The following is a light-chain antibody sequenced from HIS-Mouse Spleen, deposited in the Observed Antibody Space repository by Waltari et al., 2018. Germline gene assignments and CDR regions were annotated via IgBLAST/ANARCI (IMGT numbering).Light chain of an antibody. V-gene: IGLV3-21*03. CDR2: EDT. J-gene: IGLJ2*01. CDR3: QVCDSSSDHVV. CDR1: NIGSNS. Sequence: SYVLTQPPAVSVAPGKTARITCAGHNIGSNSVHWYQQKPGQAAVLVVYEDTDRPSGIPERFSGSNSGNTATLTISRVEAGDEADYYCQVCDSSSDHVVVGGGTKLTVL.